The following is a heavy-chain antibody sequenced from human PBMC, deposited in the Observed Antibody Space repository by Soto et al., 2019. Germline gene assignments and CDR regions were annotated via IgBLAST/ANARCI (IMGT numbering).Heavy chain of an antibody. D-gene: IGHD3-3*01. CDR1: GFTFSSYA. V-gene: IGHV3-23*01. J-gene: IGHJ4*02. CDR2: ISGSGGST. CDR3: AKDFWSNPTTGSRCDY. Sequence: GGSLRLSCAASGFTFSSYAMSWVRQAPGKGLEWVSAISGSGGSTYYADSVKGRFTISRDNSKNTLYLQMNSLRAEDTAVYYCAKDFWSNPTTGSRCDYWGQGTLVTVSS.